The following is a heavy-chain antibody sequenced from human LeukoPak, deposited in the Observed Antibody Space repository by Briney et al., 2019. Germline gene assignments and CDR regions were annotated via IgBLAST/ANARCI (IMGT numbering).Heavy chain of an antibody. CDR1: GESLKSYY. CDR3: ARGAWATRLGS. D-gene: IGHD1-26*01. J-gene: IGHJ4*02. CDR2: IYESGTT. Sequence: SETLSLTCAVCGESLKSYYWSWVRQPPGEGLEWIGEIYESGTTEYNPSLKSRVTISMVPSKQQFSLSLSSVTAADTAVYYCARGAWATRLGSWGLGTPVIVSS. V-gene: IGHV4-34*01.